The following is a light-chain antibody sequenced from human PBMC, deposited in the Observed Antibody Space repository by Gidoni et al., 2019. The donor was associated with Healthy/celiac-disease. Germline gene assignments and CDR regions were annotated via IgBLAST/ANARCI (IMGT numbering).Light chain of an antibody. J-gene: IGKJ1*01. CDR3: QQYNNWRT. V-gene: IGKV3-15*01. Sequence: EIVMTQCPATLSVCPGERATLSCRASQSVSTYLAWYQQKPGQAPRLLIYGASTRATGIPARFSGSGSGSEFTLTINSLQSEDFAVYYCQQYNNWRTFGQGTKVEIK. CDR1: QSVSTY. CDR2: GAS.